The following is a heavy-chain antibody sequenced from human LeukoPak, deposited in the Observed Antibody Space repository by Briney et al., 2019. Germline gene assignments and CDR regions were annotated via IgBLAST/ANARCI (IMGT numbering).Heavy chain of an antibody. D-gene: IGHD3-22*01. J-gene: IGHJ4*02. CDR3: ARDPYYYDSSGYPPPFDY. Sequence: GGSLRLSCAASGFTFSSCAMHWVRQAPGKGLEWVAVISYDGSNKYYADSVKGRFTISRDNSKNTLYLQMNSLRAEDTAVYYCARDPYYYDSSGYPPPFDYWGQGTLVTVSS. V-gene: IGHV3-30-3*01. CDR1: GFTFSSCA. CDR2: ISYDGSNK.